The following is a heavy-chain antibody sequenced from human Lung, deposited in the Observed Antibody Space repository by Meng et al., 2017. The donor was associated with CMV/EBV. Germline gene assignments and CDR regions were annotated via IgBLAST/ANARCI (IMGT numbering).Heavy chain of an antibody. CDR2: IRPILGRA. Sequence: SVXVSCKASGGSLSISWVRQAPGQGLEWVGGIRPILGRANYAQKFQGRVTISADKFTTTAYMELSSLRSEDTAVYYCARWIFGPAVGNFGLDVWGQGTTVTVAS. V-gene: IGHV1-69*10. CDR3: ARWIFGPAVGNFGLDV. J-gene: IGHJ6*02. D-gene: IGHD3/OR15-3a*01. CDR1: GGSLS.